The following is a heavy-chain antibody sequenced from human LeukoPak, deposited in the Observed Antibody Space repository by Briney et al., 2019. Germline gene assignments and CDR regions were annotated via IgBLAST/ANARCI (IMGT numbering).Heavy chain of an antibody. CDR1: GVTFSNLW. CDR2: INPDGSVK. V-gene: IGHV3-7*01. D-gene: IGHD5-18*01. Sequence: PGGSLRLSCAASGVTFSNLWMTWVRQAPGKGLEWVANINPDGSVKNYVDSMKGRFTISRDNAKNSLYLQMNSLRAEDTAVYYCTRDPGYNSFDYWGQGTLVTVSS. J-gene: IGHJ4*02. CDR3: TRDPGYNSFDY.